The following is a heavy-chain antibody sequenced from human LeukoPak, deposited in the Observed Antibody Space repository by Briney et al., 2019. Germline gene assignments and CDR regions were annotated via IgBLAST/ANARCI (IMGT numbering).Heavy chain of an antibody. CDR2: INPNSGGT. Sequence: RASVKVSCKASGYTFTGYYMHWVRQAPGQGLEWMGRINPNSGGTNYAQKFQGRVTMARDTSISTAYMELSRLRSDDTAVYYCARPLTDRNYYYGMDVWGQGTTVTVSS. CDR3: ARPLTDRNYYYGMDV. CDR1: GYTFTGYY. J-gene: IGHJ6*02. V-gene: IGHV1-2*06.